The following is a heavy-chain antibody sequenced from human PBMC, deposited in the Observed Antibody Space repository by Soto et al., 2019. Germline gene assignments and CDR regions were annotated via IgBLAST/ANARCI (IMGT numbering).Heavy chain of an antibody. V-gene: IGHV2-5*02. CDR1: GFSLSTSGVG. Sequence: DPGQTLEHHTQTLTLTCTFSGFSLSTSGVGVGWIRQPPGKALEWLALIYWDDDKRYSPSLKSRLTITKDTSKNQVVLTMTNMDPGDPPTYYCALFCEWVYHHYVLDFCGQGSTVTGS. CDR2: IYWDDDK. D-gene: IGHD1-26*01. J-gene: IGHJ6*02. CDR3: ALFCEWVYHHYVLDF.